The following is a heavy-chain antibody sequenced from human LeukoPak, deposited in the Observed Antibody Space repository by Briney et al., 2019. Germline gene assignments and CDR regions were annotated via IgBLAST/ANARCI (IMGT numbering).Heavy chain of an antibody. D-gene: IGHD3-22*01. V-gene: IGHV4-59*08. J-gene: IGHJ6*02. Sequence: SETLPLTCTVSGGSISNYYWSWIRQPPGKGREGMGYIYYSGSTNYNTSLKSRVTISVDTSKNQFSLKLSSVTAADTAVYYCARQGVNFYDSKVDVWGQGNTVTVSS. CDR1: GGSISNYY. CDR2: IYYSGST. CDR3: ARQGVNFYDSKVDV.